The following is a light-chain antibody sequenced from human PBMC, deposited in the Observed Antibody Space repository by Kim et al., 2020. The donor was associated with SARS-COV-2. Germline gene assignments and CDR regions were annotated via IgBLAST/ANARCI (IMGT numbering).Light chain of an antibody. J-gene: IGKJ5*01. CDR1: QSITNW. Sequence: SVGDRVTITCRASQSITNWLAWYQQKPGKAPKLLIYKASSLESGVPSRFSGSGSGTEFSLTINSLQPDDFATYYCQHYNNHSPITFGQGTRLEIK. CDR2: KAS. V-gene: IGKV1-5*03. CDR3: QHYNNHSPIT.